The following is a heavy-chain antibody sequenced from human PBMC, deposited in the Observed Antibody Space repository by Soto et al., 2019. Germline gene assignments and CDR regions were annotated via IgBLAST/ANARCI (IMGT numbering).Heavy chain of an antibody. CDR2: IKQDGSEK. J-gene: IGHJ4*02. Sequence: GGSLRLSCAASGFTFSSFWMAWFRQAPGKGLEWVANIKQDGSEKYYVDSVKGRFTISRDNARNSLFLEMKSLRSEDTTVYSCVRDRSGSYLEGFDYWGQGTLVTVSS. CDR3: VRDRSGSYLEGFDY. CDR1: GFTFSSFW. D-gene: IGHD1-26*01. V-gene: IGHV3-7*01.